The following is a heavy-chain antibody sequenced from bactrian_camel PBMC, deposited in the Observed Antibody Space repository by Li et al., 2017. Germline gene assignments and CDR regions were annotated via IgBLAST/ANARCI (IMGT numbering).Heavy chain of an antibody. D-gene: IGHD5*01. CDR3: AADEYNLGLARSYTY. CDR1: GWTYSRYC. Sequence: HVQLVESGGGSVQAGGSLRLSCVASGWTYSRYCMGWFRQAPGKERDWVASLYYRQNRAYYADFAKGRFTISQDNAKNTVYLQMNMLKPEDTGMYYCAADEYNLGLARSYTYWGQGTQVTVSS. J-gene: IGHJ4*01. V-gene: IGHV3-3*01. CDR2: LYYRQNRA.